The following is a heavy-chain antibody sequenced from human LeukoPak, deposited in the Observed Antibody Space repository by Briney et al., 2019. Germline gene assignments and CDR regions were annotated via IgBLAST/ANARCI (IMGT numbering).Heavy chain of an antibody. CDR1: GGTFSSYA. D-gene: IGHD2-15*01. V-gene: IGHV1-69*13. J-gene: IGHJ5*02. Sequence: GASVKVSCKASGGTFSSYAISWVRQAPGQGLEWMGGIIPIFGTANYAQKFQGRVTITADESTSTAYMELSSLRSEDTAVYYCARDDCSGGSCYYSRPNWLDPWGQRTLVTVSS. CDR3: ARDDCSGGSCYYSRPNWLDP. CDR2: IIPIFGTA.